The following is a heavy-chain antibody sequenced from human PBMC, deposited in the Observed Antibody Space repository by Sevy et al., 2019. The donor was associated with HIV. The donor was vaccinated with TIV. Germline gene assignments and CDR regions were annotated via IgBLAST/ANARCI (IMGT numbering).Heavy chain of an antibody. CDR3: ARLAGLRFFDWSSLNCFDY. D-gene: IGHD3-9*01. CDR1: GGSISSSTYY. Sequence: SETLSLTCSVSGGSISSSTYYWGWIRQPPGRGLEWIGSVYFTGSTYYNPSLKSRVTISVDTSKNEFSLKVNSVTAADTAVYYCARLAGLRFFDWSSLNCFDYWGQGTLVTISS. J-gene: IGHJ4*02. CDR2: VYFTGST. V-gene: IGHV4-39*01.